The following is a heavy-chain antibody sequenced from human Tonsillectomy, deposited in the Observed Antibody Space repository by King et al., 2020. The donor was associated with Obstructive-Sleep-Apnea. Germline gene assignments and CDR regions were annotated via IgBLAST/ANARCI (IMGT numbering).Heavy chain of an antibody. D-gene: IGHD5-12*01. CDR3: ARAGATIPANAFDI. J-gene: IGHJ3*02. Sequence: QLVQSGAEVKKPGSSVKVSCKASGGTFSSYAITWVRQAPGQGLEWMGGIIPMVAIANYAQNFQGRVTMTADKSTSTAYMDLSSLRSEDTAVYYCARAGATIPANAFDIWGQGTMVTVSS. CDR2: IIPMVAIA. V-gene: IGHV1-69*17. CDR1: GGTFSSYA.